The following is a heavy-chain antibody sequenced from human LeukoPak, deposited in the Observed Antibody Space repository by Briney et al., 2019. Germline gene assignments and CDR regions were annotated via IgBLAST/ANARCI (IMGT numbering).Heavy chain of an antibody. V-gene: IGHV3-23*01. J-gene: IGHJ4*02. Sequence: PGGSLRLSCAASGFTFSSYAMSWVRQAPGKGLEWVSGLSDSGSRTYYADSVKGRFTISRDNSKNTLYLQMNSLRAEDTAVFYCAKHLHGNTWPLDYLGQGTLVTVSS. CDR2: LSDSGSRT. CDR3: AKHLHGNTWPLDY. CDR1: GFTFSSYA. D-gene: IGHD5-24*01.